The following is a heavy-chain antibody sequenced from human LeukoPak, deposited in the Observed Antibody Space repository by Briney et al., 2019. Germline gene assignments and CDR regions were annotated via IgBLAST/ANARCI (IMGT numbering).Heavy chain of an antibody. CDR1: GGSISSYY. V-gene: IGHV4-59*01. Sequence: TSETLSLTCTVSGGSISSYYWSWIRQPPGKGLEWIGYIYYSGSTNYNPSLKSRVTISVDTSKNQFSLKLSSVTAADTAVYYCARFNFWSGYYDYWGQGTLVTVS. CDR3: ARFNFWSGYYDY. D-gene: IGHD3-3*01. CDR2: IYYSGST. J-gene: IGHJ4*02.